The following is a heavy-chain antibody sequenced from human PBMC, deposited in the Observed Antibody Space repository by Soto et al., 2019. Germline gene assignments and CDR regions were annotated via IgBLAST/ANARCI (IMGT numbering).Heavy chain of an antibody. Sequence: QVQLVQSGAEVKKPGASVKVSCKASGYTFASYGISWVREAPGQGLEWMGWSSAYNGNTNYAQKVQGRVTMTTDTSKSTAYMELRSLRSDDTAVYYCASSRLWFGELGFDPWGQGTLVTVSS. D-gene: IGHD3-10*01. J-gene: IGHJ5*02. V-gene: IGHV1-18*01. CDR1: GYTFASYG. CDR2: SSAYNGNT. CDR3: ASSRLWFGELGFDP.